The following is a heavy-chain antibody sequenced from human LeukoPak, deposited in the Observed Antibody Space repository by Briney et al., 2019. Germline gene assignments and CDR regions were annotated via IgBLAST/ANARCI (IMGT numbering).Heavy chain of an antibody. J-gene: IGHJ5*02. V-gene: IGHV4-30-4*08. CDR3: AGSYSNYVGWFDP. CDR1: GGSISSGDYY. CDR2: IYYSGST. D-gene: IGHD4-11*01. Sequence: SETLSLTCTVSGGSISSGDYYWSWIRQPPGKGLEWIGYIYYSGSTYYNPSLKGRVTISVDTSKNQFSLKLSSVTSADTAVYYCAGSYSNYVGWFDPWGQGTLVTVSS.